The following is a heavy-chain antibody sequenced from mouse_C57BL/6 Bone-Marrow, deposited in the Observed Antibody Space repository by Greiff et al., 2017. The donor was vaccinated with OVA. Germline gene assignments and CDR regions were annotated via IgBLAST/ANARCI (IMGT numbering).Heavy chain of an antibody. V-gene: IGHV5-4*01. J-gene: IGHJ1*03. CDR1: GFTFSSYA. CDR3: AREMITTWYFDV. CDR2: ISAGGSYT. Sequence: EVKLEESGGGLVKPGGSLKLSCAASGFTFSSYAMSWVRQTPEKRLEWVATISAGGSYTYYPDNVKGRFTISRDTAKNNLYLQMSHLKSEDTAMYYCAREMITTWYFDVWGTGTTVTVSS. D-gene: IGHD2-4*01.